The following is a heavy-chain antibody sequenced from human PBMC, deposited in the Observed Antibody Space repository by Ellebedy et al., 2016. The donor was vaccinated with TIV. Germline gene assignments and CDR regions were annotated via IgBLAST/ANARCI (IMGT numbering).Heavy chain of an antibody. CDR1: GFSVSSNY. D-gene: IGHD5-24*01. J-gene: IGHJ6*02. CDR2: TFTGGDT. V-gene: IGHV3-53*04. Sequence: PGGSLRLSCAASGFSVSSNYVSWVRKAPGKGLEWISVTFTGGDTNYADSVKGRFSISRHNSKNTLYLQMNSLRVEDTAIYYCARVEIEKFYGMDVWGQGTTVTVSS. CDR3: ARVEIEKFYGMDV.